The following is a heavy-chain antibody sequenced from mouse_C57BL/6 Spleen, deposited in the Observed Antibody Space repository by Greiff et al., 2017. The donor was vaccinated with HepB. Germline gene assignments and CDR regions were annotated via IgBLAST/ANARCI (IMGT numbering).Heavy chain of an antibody. V-gene: IGHV1-64*01. CDR1: GYTFTSYW. J-gene: IGHJ2*01. CDR2: IHPNSGST. CDR3: ARCGTVVADFDY. Sequence: QVQLQQPGAELVKPGASVKLSCKASGYTFTSYWMHWVKQRPGQGLEWIGMIHPNSGSTNYNEKFKSKATLTVDKSSSTAYMQLSSLTSEDSAVYYCARCGTVVADFDYWGQGTTLTVSS. D-gene: IGHD1-1*01.